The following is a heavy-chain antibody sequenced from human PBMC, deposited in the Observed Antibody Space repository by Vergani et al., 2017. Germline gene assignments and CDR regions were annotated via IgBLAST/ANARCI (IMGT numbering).Heavy chain of an antibody. J-gene: IGHJ5*02. D-gene: IGHD1-20*01. CDR3: GHRRLGIPGRRTSRLGINWFGP. V-gene: IGHV2-5*01. Sequence: QITLKESGPTLVTPPHPLTLTCPVSWFSLSTSGLSLAWIRQPPGKALEWLALIYWNDDKRYSPTLKSRITITKDTSKNQVVLTMTNMDPADTATYCCGHRRLGIPGRRTSRLGINWFGPWGPGTLVTDSS. CDR2: IYWNDDK. CDR1: WFSLSTSGLS.